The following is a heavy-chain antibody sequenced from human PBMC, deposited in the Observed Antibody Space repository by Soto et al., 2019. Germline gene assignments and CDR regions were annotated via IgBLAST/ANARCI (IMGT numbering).Heavy chain of an antibody. D-gene: IGHD6-13*01. Sequence: QITLRESGPPVLKSTEPLTLTCTFSGVSLTTNGVGVGWIRQSPGRAPEWLAIIYWDDDKRYSPSLQNRLTITEDAPKKQVVLRLTYMDPVDTATYFCVHRRRRTGSWSTGDFDYWGQGTPVTVFS. CDR3: VHRRRRTGSWSTGDFDY. CDR1: GVSLTTNGVG. V-gene: IGHV2-5*02. CDR2: IYWDDDK. J-gene: IGHJ4*02.